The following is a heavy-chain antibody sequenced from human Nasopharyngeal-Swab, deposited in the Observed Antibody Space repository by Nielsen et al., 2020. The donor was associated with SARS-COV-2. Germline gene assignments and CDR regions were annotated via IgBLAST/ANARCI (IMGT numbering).Heavy chain of an antibody. CDR3: ARNDFWSGYYKVPMDV. V-gene: IGHV3-7*03. D-gene: IGHD3-3*01. Sequence: GRAPGRGVEWVANIKQDGSEKYYVDSVKGRFTISRDNAKNSLYLQMNSLRAEDTAVYYCARNDFWSGYYKVPMDVWGKGTTVTVSS. CDR2: IKQDGSEK. J-gene: IGHJ6*03.